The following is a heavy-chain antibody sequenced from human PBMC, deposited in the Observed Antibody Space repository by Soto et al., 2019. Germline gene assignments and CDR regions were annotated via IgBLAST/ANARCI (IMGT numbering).Heavy chain of an antibody. Sequence: VHLVQSGAEVKKPGASVKVSCKASGYTFTSYGITWVRQAPGQGLEWMGWISAHNGNTDYAQKLQGRVIVTRDTSTRTAYMELRSLRSDDTAVYYCARGRYGDYWGQGALVTVSS. CDR1: GYTFTSYG. CDR3: ARGRYGDY. J-gene: IGHJ4*02. CDR2: ISAHNGNT. D-gene: IGHD1-1*01. V-gene: IGHV1-18*01.